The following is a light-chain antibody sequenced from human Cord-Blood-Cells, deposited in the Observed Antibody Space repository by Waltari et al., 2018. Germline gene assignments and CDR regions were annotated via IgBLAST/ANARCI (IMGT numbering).Light chain of an antibody. J-gene: IGLJ3*02. Sequence: QSVLTQPPSASGTPGRRVTIPCSGSTPNTGRNLLTGYKHPPGTAPKLLIYINNQRPSGVPDRFSGSKSGTSASLAISGLQSEDEADYYCAAWDDSLNGPVFGGGTKLTVL. CDR1: TPNTGRNL. V-gene: IGLV1-44*01. CDR3: AAWDDSLNGPV. CDR2: INN.